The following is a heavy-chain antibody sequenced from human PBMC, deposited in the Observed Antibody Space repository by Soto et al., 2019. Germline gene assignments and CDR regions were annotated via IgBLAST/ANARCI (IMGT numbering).Heavy chain of an antibody. J-gene: IGHJ6*02. CDR3: ARGDSTDCSNGVCSFFYNHDMDV. V-gene: IGHV1-2*04. CDR2: INPKSGGT. CDR1: GYSFTDYH. D-gene: IGHD2-8*01. Sequence: VKVSCKASGYSFTDYHIHWVRQAPGQGLEWLGRINPKSGGTSAAQKFQGWVTMTTDTSISTASMELTRLTSDDTAIYYCARGDSTDCSNGVCSFFYNHDMDVWGQGTTVTV.